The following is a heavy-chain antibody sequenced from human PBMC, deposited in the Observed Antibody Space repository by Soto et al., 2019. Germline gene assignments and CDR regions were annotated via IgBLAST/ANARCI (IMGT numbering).Heavy chain of an antibody. CDR3: AREGRDFWSGPRTPYYYYMDV. Sequence: GGSLRLSCAASGFTFSSYWMHWVRQAPGKGLVWVSRINSDGSSTSYADSVKGRFTISRDNAKNTLYLQMNSLRAEDTAVYYCAREGRDFWSGPRTPYYYYMDVWGKGTTVTVSS. CDR2: INSDGSST. D-gene: IGHD3-3*01. V-gene: IGHV3-74*01. CDR1: GFTFSSYW. J-gene: IGHJ6*03.